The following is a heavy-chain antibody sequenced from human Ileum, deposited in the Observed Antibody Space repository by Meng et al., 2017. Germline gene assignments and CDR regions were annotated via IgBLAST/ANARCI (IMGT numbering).Heavy chain of an antibody. CDR3: ARGVGDIRVGFDY. J-gene: IGHJ4*02. CDR2: IHHSGRT. D-gene: IGHD5-12*01. V-gene: IGHV4-4*02. Sequence: APGLVIPSGTLSRPGEVSCDSVSNTNCGDWLRHSPGKGLEWIGEIHHSGRTNFIASLQNRATISLDESKNQFSLTLTSVTAADTAVYNCARGVGDIRVGFDYWGQGILVTVSS. CDR1: CDSVSNTNC.